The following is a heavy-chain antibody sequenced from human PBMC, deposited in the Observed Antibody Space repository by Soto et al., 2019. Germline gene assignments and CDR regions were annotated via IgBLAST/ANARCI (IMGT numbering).Heavy chain of an antibody. CDR2: ISAYNGNT. CDR1: GYTFTSYG. Sequence: GASVKVSCKASGYTFTSYGISWVRQAPGQGLEWMGWISAYNGNTNYAQKLQGRVTMTTDTSTSTAYMELRSLRSDDTAVYYCARLGYCSSTSCYFDPWGQGTLVTVSS. J-gene: IGHJ5*02. CDR3: ARLGYCSSTSCYFDP. D-gene: IGHD2-2*01. V-gene: IGHV1-18*01.